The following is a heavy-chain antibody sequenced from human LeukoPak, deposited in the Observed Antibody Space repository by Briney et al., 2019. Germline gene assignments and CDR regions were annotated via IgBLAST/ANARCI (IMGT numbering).Heavy chain of an antibody. CDR3: ARGNDSSGYSEWFDP. Sequence: SETLSLTCTVSGGSISSYYWSWIRQPAGKGLEWIGRIYTSGGTNYNPSLKSRVTMSVDTSKNQFSLKLSSVTAADTAVYYCARGNDSSGYSEWFDPWGQGTLVTVSS. J-gene: IGHJ5*02. D-gene: IGHD3-22*01. CDR1: GGSISSYY. CDR2: IYTSGGT. V-gene: IGHV4-4*07.